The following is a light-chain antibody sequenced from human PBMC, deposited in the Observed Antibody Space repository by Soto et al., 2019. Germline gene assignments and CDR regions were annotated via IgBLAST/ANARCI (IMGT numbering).Light chain of an antibody. CDR3: SSFTNTITRYA. V-gene: IGLV2-14*01. Sequence: QSVLTQPPSASGSPGQSVTISCTGTSSDVGKYDYVSWFQHHPGKAPKLIIYEVSYRPSGVSNRFSGSKSGDTASLTISGLQAEDEADYYCSSFTNTITRYAFGTGTKLTVL. CDR1: SSDVGKYDY. CDR2: EVS. J-gene: IGLJ1*01.